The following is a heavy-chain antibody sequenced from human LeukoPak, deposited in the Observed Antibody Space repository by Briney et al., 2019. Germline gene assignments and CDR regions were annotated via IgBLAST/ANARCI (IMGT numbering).Heavy chain of an antibody. Sequence: PSETLSLTCTVTGGSISGYHWNWIRQSPGKGLEWIGNIFYTGNVDYNPSLKSRVIISVDKSRNQFSLNLTSVADADTAIYYCAKMIPATPDYFDYWGQGILVIVS. V-gene: IGHV4-59*12. CDR1: GGSISGYH. CDR3: AKMIPATPDYFDY. J-gene: IGHJ4*02. D-gene: IGHD2-15*01. CDR2: IFYTGNV.